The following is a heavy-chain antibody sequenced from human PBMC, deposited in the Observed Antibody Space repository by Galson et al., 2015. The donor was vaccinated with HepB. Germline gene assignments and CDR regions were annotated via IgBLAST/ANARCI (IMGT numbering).Heavy chain of an antibody. Sequence: SVKVSCKVSGYTLTELSMHWVRQAPGQGLEWMGRIIPILGIANYAQKFQGRVTTTADKSTSTAYMELSSLRSEDTAVYYCARRTSGYGDYGGLDYWGQGTLVTVSS. J-gene: IGHJ4*02. CDR1: GYTLTELS. V-gene: IGHV1-69*02. D-gene: IGHD4-17*01. CDR2: IIPILGIA. CDR3: ARRTSGYGDYGGLDY.